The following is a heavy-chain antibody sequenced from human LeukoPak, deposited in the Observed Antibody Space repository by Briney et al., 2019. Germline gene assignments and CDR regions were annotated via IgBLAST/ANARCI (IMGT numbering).Heavy chain of an antibody. Sequence: PGGSLRRSCAASGFTFSDYYMSWIRQAPGKGLEWVSYISSSSSYAKYADSVKGRFTISRDNAKNSLYLQMNSLRAEDTAVYHCARDRYCSGRSCYGWFDPWGQGTLVTVSS. J-gene: IGHJ5*02. CDR2: ISSSSSYA. V-gene: IGHV3-11*06. CDR1: GFTFSDYY. D-gene: IGHD2-15*01. CDR3: ARDRYCSGRSCYGWFDP.